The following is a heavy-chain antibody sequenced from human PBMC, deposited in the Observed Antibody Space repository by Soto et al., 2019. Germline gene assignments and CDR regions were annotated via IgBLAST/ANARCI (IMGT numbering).Heavy chain of an antibody. Sequence: GISLRLSFAAYEFTLSSYGMHWFRQAPGKGLEWVAVISYDGSNKYYADSVKGRFTISRDNSKNTLYLQMNSLRAEDTAVYYCAKELRLGELLPPGWGQGTLVIVSS. J-gene: IGHJ4*02. V-gene: IGHV3-30*18. D-gene: IGHD3-16*01. CDR1: EFTLSSYG. CDR3: AKELRLGELLPPG. CDR2: ISYDGSNK.